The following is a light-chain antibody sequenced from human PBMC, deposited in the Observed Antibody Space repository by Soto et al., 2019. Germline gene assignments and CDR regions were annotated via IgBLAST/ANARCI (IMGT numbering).Light chain of an antibody. CDR2: GNR. V-gene: IGLV1-40*01. J-gene: IGLJ2*01. CDR3: QSYDSSMSGHVV. CDR1: SSNIGAGYD. Sequence: QSVLTQPPSVSGAPGQRVTISCTGSSSNIGAGYDVHWYQQLPGTAPKLLIYGNRNLPSVVPDRFSGSKSGTSAALAITGLQAAEEAADYCQSYDSSMSGHVVFGGGTKVTVL.